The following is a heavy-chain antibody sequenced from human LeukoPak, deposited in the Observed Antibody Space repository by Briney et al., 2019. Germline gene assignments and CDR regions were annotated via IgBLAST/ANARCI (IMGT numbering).Heavy chain of an antibody. Sequence: SETLSLTCTVPGGSISSHYWSWIRQPPGKGLEWIGYIYYSGSTNYNPSLKSRVTISVDTSKNQFSLKLSSVTAADTAVYYCARAGYYSSSYWFDPWGQGTLVTVSS. J-gene: IGHJ5*02. D-gene: IGHD6-6*01. CDR2: IYYSGST. CDR3: ARAGYYSSSYWFDP. CDR1: GGSISSHY. V-gene: IGHV4-59*11.